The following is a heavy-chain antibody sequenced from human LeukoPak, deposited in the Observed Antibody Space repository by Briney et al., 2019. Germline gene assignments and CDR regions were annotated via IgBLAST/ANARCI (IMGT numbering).Heavy chain of an antibody. V-gene: IGHV3-13*01. CDR1: GFTFSDYD. J-gene: IGHJ4*02. D-gene: IGHD1-1*01. CDR3: ARVAKERVGGVYYFDY. CDR2: IGTAGDT. Sequence: GGSLGLSCAASGFTFSDYDMHWVRQATGKGLEWVSAIGTAGDTYYTGSVKGRFTISRENAKNSLYLQMNSLRAGDTAVYYCARVAKERVGGVYYFDYWGQGTLVTVSS.